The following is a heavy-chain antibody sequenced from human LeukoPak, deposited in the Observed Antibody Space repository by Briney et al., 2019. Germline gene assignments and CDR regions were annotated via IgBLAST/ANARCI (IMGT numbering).Heavy chain of an antibody. CDR2: IRYDGSNK. D-gene: IGHD3-16*01. J-gene: IGHJ4*02. CDR1: GFTFSSYG. CDR3: AKDGGKTTTLDY. V-gene: IGHV3-30*02. Sequence: GSLRLSCAASGFTFSSYGMHWVRQAPGKGLEWVAFIRYDGSNKYYADSVKGRFTISRDNSKNTLYLQMDSLRAEDTAVYYCAKDGGKTTTLDYWGQGTLVTVSS.